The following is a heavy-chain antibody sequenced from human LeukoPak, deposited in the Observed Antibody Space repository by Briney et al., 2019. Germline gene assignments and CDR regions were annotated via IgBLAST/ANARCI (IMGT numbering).Heavy chain of an antibody. CDR3: ARPSSYNDAWGSDY. CDR2: INEDGSEK. Sequence: GGSLRLSCVTSGFTFSRYWMSWVRQAPGKGLEWVANINEDGSEKNYVDSVRGRLTISRDNAQNSLYLQMNNLRADDTAVYYCARPSSYNDAWGSDYWGQGTLVTVSS. CDR1: GFTFSRYW. V-gene: IGHV3-7*01. J-gene: IGHJ4*02. D-gene: IGHD6-6*01.